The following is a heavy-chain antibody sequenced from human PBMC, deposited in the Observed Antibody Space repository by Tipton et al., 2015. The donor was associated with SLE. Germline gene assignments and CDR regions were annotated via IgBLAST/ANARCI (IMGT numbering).Heavy chain of an antibody. CDR3: ARIPADGHFDY. J-gene: IGHJ4*02. Sequence: SLRLSCAASGFTFADFAMHWVRQAPGKGLEWVSGISWDSRSIGYADSVKGRFTISRDNAKNSLYLQLNSLRPEDTATYFCARIPADGHFDYWGQGTLVTVSS. V-gene: IGHV3-9*01. CDR2: ISWDSRSI. CDR1: GFTFADFA. D-gene: IGHD6-13*01.